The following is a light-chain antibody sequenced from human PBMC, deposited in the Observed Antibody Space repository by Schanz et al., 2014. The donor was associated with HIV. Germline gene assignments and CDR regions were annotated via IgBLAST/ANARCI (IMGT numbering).Light chain of an antibody. V-gene: IGLV2-8*01. Sequence: QSVLTQPPSASGSPGQSVTISCTGTSSDVGGYKYVSWYQQHPGKAPKLMIYEVNQRPSGVPDRFSGSKSGNTASLTVSGLQADDEADYYCSSYAGSNTVVFGGGTKLTVL. CDR1: SSDVGGYKY. CDR2: EVN. J-gene: IGLJ2*01. CDR3: SSYAGSNTVV.